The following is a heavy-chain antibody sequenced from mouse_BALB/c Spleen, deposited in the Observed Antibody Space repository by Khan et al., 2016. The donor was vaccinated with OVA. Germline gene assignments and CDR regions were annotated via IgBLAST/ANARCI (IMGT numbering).Heavy chain of an antibody. V-gene: IGHV2-6-1*01. Sequence: QVQLKQSGPGLVAPSQSLSITCTISGFSLTSYGIHGVRQPPGKGLEWLVVIWSDGSTTYNSALKSRLSISKDNSKRQIFLKMNSLQTDDTAMYYCARQNYPGYFDVWGAGTTVTVSS. D-gene: IGHD2-1*01. CDR2: IWSDGST. J-gene: IGHJ1*01. CDR3: ARQNYPGYFDV. CDR1: GFSLTSYG.